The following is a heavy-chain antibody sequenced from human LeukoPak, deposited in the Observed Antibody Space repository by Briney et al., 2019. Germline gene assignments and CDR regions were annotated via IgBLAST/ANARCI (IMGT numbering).Heavy chain of an antibody. J-gene: IGHJ4*02. CDR3: AREEVGWFGKAFDY. D-gene: IGHD3-10*01. CDR1: GFTVSSNY. CDR2: ISYDGSNK. V-gene: IGHV3-30-3*01. Sequence: PGGSLRLSCAASGFTVSSNYMSWVRQAPGKGLEWVAVISYDGSNKYYADSVKGRFTISRDNSKNTLYLQMNSLRAEDTAVYYCAREEVGWFGKAFDYWGQGTLVTVSS.